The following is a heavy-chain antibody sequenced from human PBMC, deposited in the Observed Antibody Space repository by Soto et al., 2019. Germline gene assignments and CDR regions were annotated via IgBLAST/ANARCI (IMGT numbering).Heavy chain of an antibody. Sequence: EVQMLESGGGLVQPGGSLRLSCAASGFTFNKYAMSWVCQAPGKGLEWVSIISTDGGTTFYADSVKGRFTMSRDNTKNTLYLQMSSLGVEDTAVYYCSKKGVAAPGPSWIDPLGQGTLVTVSS. D-gene: IGHD6-13*01. CDR2: ISTDGGTT. V-gene: IGHV3-23*01. J-gene: IGHJ5*02. CDR3: SKKGVAAPGPSWIDP. CDR1: GFTFNKYA.